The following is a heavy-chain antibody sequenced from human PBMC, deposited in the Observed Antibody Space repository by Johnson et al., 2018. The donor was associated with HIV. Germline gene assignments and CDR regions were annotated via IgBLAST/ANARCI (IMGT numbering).Heavy chain of an antibody. CDR3: ARDKLNWGIGASDI. CDR2: ISYDGSNK. J-gene: IGHJ3*02. Sequence: VQLVESGGGVIRPGGSLRLSCAASGFTFSSYPMHWVRQAPGKGLQWVAVISYDGSNKYFADSVKGRFTISRDNSKNTVYLQMNSLRPYDTAVYYCARDKLNWGIGASDIWGQGTMVTVSS. D-gene: IGHD3-16*01. V-gene: IGHV3-30*04. CDR1: GFTFSSYP.